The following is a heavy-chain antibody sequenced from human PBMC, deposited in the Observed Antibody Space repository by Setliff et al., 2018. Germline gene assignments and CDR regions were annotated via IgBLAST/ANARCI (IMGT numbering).Heavy chain of an antibody. CDR1: GFTFSYFE. CDR2: ISSGGSTI. Sequence: PGESLKISCAASGFTFSYFEMNWARQGPGKGLEWLSYISSGGSTIHYADSVKGRFTISRDDAKDSLYLRMDSLRAEDTAVYYCVRDLYGGTFFHHWGHGTLVTVSS. D-gene: IGHD4-17*01. V-gene: IGHV3-48*03. CDR3: VRDLYGGTFFHH. J-gene: IGHJ1*01.